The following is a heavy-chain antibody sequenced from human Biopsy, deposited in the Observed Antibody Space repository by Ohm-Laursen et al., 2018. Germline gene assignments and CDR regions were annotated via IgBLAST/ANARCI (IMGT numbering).Heavy chain of an antibody. V-gene: IGHV4-59*01. D-gene: IGHD3-22*01. J-gene: IGHJ2*01. CDR3: ARDRGYYSDRTVPGYFDL. CDR2: ISYSGST. CDR1: GGSISSDY. Sequence: SQTLSLTCTVSGGSISSDYWSWIRQTPGKGLEWIGYISYSGSTNYNPSLQSRVTISVDTSKNHFSLRLRSVTPADTAIYYCARDRGYYSDRTVPGYFDLWGRGTLVTVSS.